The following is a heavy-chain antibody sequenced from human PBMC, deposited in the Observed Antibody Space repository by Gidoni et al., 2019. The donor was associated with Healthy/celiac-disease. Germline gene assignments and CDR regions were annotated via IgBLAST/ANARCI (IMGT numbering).Heavy chain of an antibody. CDR3: AREALYDFWSGYCKGQDY. J-gene: IGHJ4*02. D-gene: IGHD3-3*01. Sequence: QVQPVQPGAEVKKPWASVKVSCQASGYTFIGYYLHWWLPAPGQGLEWVGRINPNSGGSSYAQQFQGRVNMTRDTSISTAYMELSRLKSDDTAVYYCAREALYDFWSGYCKGQDYWGQGTLVTVSS. CDR1: GYTFIGYY. CDR2: INPNSGGS. V-gene: IGHV1-2*06.